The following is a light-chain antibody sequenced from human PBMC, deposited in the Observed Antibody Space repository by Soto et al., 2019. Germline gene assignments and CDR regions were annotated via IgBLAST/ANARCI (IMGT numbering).Light chain of an antibody. CDR2: AVS. J-gene: IGLJ3*02. V-gene: IGLV2-14*01. CDR3: SSYTSSSTRV. CDR1: SSDVGGYNY. Sequence: QSVLTQPASVSGSPGQSITISCTGTSSDVGGYNYVSWYQQHTGKAPKLMIYAVSNRPSGVSNRFSGSKSGNTAYLTISGLQAEDEADYYCSSYTSSSTRVFGGGTKLTVL.